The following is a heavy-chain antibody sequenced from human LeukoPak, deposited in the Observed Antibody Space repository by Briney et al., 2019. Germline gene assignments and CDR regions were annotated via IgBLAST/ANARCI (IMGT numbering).Heavy chain of an antibody. CDR2: IIPIFGTA. CDR3: ARGIGGPAAIALFDY. J-gene: IGHJ4*02. Sequence: SVKVSCKASGGTFSSYAISWVRQAPGQGLEWMGGIIPIFGTANYAQKFQGRVTITADESTSTAYMELSSLRSEDTAVYYCARGIGGPAAIALFDYWGQGTLVTVSS. CDR1: GGTFSSYA. D-gene: IGHD2-2*02. V-gene: IGHV1-69*13.